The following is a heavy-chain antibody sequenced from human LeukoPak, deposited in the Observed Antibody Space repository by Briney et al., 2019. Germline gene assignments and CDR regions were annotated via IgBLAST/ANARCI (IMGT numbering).Heavy chain of an antibody. V-gene: IGHV4-61*02. D-gene: IGHD6-19*01. CDR3: ARGLSAVAGTSPYQH. CDR2: LYSSGST. CDR1: GAPISSDGYY. J-gene: IGHJ1*01. Sequence: SQTLSLTCSVSGAPISSDGYYWSWIRQPAGKGLEWIGRLYSSGSTTYNPSLKSRVTISLDTSKNQFSLRLTSVTAADTAVYFCARGLSAVAGTSPYQHWGQGTLVTVSS.